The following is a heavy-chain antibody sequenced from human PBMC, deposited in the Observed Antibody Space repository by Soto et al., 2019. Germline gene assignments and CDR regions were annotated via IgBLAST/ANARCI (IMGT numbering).Heavy chain of an antibody. CDR2: IKQDGSEK. D-gene: IGHD3-10*01. V-gene: IGHV3-7*05. Sequence: GGSLRLSCAASGFTFSSYWMSWVRQAPGKGLEWVANIKQDGSEKYYVDSVKGRFTISRDNAKNSLYLQMNSLRAGDTAVYYCARDRPDYYGSGNDYWGQGTLVTVSS. CDR3: ARDRPDYYGSGNDY. J-gene: IGHJ4*02. CDR1: GFTFSSYW.